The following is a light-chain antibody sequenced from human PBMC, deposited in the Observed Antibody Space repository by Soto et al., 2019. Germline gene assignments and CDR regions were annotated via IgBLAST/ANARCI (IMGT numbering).Light chain of an antibody. V-gene: IGKV1-39*01. CDR1: QRITRD. Sequence: DIQMTQSPSSLSASVGDRVTVSCRASQRITRDLNWYQQKPGKAPRLLIYGASRLQSGVPSRFSGSGSGTDFALTISSLQPEDVATYYCQQSYSTLGTWTFGQGTKVDIK. CDR2: GAS. J-gene: IGKJ1*01. CDR3: QQSYSTLGTWT.